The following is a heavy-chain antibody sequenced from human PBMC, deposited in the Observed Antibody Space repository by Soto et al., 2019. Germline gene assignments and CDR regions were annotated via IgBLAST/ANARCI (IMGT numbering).Heavy chain of an antibody. CDR3: ATSTPQGLFDY. V-gene: IGHV4-59*03. CDR2: YYHSGRA. D-gene: IGHD2-2*01. Sequence: SETLSLTCTVSGASISPFRWSWIRQPPGKGLEWIGFYYHSGRASYNHSLKSRATISVDTSKKEVALNLTSVTAADTAVYYCATSTPQGLFDYWGPGTLVTVSS. CDR1: GASISPFR. J-gene: IGHJ4*02.